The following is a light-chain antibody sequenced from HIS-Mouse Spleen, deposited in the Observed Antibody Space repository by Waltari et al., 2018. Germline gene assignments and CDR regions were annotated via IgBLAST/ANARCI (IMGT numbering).Light chain of an antibody. V-gene: IGLV2-23*01. J-gene: IGLJ3*02. CDR2: EGS. CDR3: CSYAGSSTWV. CDR1: SSNIGSNY. Sequence: QSVLTQPPSASGTPGQRVTISCSGSSSNIGSNYVYWYQQHPGKAPKLMIYEGSKRPSGVSNRFSGSKAGNTASLTISGLQAEDEADYYCCSYAGSSTWVFGGGTKLTVL.